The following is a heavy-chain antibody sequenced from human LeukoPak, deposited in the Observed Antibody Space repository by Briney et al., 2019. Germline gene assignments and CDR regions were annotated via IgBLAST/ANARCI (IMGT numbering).Heavy chain of an antibody. CDR1: GFTFSSYS. D-gene: IGHD3-22*01. Sequence: GGSLRLSCAASGFTFSSYSMNWVRQAPGKGLEWVSSISSSSYIYYADSVKGRFTISRDNSKNTLYLQMNSLRAEDTAVYYCARDPPPANYYDSSGYYHENDYWGQGTLVTVSS. CDR2: ISSSSYI. CDR3: ARDPPPANYYDSSGYYHENDY. J-gene: IGHJ4*02. V-gene: IGHV3-21*01.